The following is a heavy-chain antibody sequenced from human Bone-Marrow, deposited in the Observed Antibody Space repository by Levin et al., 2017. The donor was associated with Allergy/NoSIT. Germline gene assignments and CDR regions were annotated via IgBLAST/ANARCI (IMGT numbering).Heavy chain of an antibody. CDR3: ARGARNWNYFDY. Sequence: SGPTLVKPTQTLTLTCTVSGFSLSTNRMRVSWIRQPPGKALEWLARIDWDDDKFYSTSLKSRLTISKDTSKNQVVLTMTNMDPVDTATYYCARGARNWNYFDYWGQGTLVTVSS. CDR2: IDWDDDK. D-gene: IGHD1-1*01. J-gene: IGHJ4*02. CDR1: GFSLSTNRMR. V-gene: IGHV2-70*04.